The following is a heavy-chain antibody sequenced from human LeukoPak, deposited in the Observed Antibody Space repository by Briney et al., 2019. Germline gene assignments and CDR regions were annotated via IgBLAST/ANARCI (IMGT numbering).Heavy chain of an antibody. D-gene: IGHD3-10*01. CDR2: IWFDGSYT. Sequence: PGRPLRLSCAASGFTFNNYGVHWVRQAPGKGLEWVAVIWFDGSYTYYADSVKGRFTISRDNSKNTLYLQMNSLRAEDTAVYYCARGLYYGSGSPIDYWGQGTLVTVSS. CDR3: ARGLYYGSGSPIDY. V-gene: IGHV3-33*01. CDR1: GFTFNNYG. J-gene: IGHJ4*02.